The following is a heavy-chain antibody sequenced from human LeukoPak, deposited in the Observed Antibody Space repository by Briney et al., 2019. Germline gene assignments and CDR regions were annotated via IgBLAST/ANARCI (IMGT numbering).Heavy chain of an antibody. J-gene: IGHJ4*02. Sequence: GGSLRLTCAASGFTFSDYNMNWVRQVPGKGLESVSYMSRSGNIIYYADSVKGRFTISRDNAKNSLYLQMNSLRVEDTGVYYCARDVYYGSGSPRLDYWGQGTLVTVSS. CDR3: ARDVYYGSGSPRLDY. V-gene: IGHV3-48*01. CDR1: GFTFSDYN. CDR2: MSRSGNII. D-gene: IGHD3-10*01.